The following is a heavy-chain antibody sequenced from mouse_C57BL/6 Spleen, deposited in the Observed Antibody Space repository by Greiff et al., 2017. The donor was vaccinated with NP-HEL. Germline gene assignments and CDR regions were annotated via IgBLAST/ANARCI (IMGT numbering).Heavy chain of an antibody. CDR1: GYTFTSYW. V-gene: IGHV1-61*01. CDR2: IYPSDSET. Sequence: VQLQQPGAELVRPGSSVKLSCKASGYTFTSYWMDWVKQRPGQGLEWIGNIYPSDSETHYNQKFKDKATLTVDKSSSTAYMQLNSLTSEDSAVYYCARSNYGSLYYFDYWGQGTTLTVSS. CDR3: ARSNYGSLYYFDY. D-gene: IGHD1-1*01. J-gene: IGHJ2*01.